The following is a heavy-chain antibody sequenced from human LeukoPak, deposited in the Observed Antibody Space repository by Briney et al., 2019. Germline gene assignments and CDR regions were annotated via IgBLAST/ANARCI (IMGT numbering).Heavy chain of an antibody. CDR2: IGTAGDT. J-gene: IGHJ3*02. CDR1: GFTFSSYD. D-gene: IGHD3-3*01. CDR3: ARGPPSGERYYDFWSGYYGTGDAFDI. Sequence: GGSLRLSCAASGFTFSSYDMHWVRQATGKGLGWVSAIGTAGDTYYPGSVKGRFTISRENAKNSLYLQMNSLRAGDTAVYYCARGPPSGERYYDFWSGYYGTGDAFDIWGQGTMVTVSS. V-gene: IGHV3-13*01.